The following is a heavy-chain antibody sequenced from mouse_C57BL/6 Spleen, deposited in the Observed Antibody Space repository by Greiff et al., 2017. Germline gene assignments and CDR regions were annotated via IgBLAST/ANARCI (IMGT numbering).Heavy chain of an antibody. Sequence: VQLQQSGPGLVQPSQSLSITCTVSGFSLTSYGVHWVRQSPGNGLEWLGVIWRGGSTDYNAAFMSRLSITNDNSKSQVFYKMNRQQADDTAIYYCAKEGYAMDYWGQGTSVTVSA. V-gene: IGHV2-5*01. J-gene: IGHJ4*01. CDR1: GFSLTSYG. CDR3: AKEGYAMDY. CDR2: IWRGGST.